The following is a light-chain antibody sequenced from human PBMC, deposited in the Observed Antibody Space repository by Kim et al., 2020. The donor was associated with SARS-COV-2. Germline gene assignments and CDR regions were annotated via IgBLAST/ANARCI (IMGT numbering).Light chain of an antibody. CDR2: DVT. V-gene: IGLV2-14*03. CDR3: ISYADTRTPCV. J-gene: IGLJ3*02. Sequence: QSALTQPASVSGSPGQSITMSCTGTSSDIGLYDYVSWYQQHPDRAPQVLIYDVTKRPSGASHRFSGSKSGYTAFLTISGLQTEDAADYYCISYADTRTPCVFGGGTQLTVL. CDR1: SSDIGLYDY.